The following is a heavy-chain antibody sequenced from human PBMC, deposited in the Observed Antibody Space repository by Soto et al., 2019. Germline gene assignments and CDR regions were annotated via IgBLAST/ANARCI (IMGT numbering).Heavy chain of an antibody. J-gene: IGHJ4*02. Sequence: ASVKVSCKASGYTFNSYAMHWVRQAPGQRLEWMGWINAGNGNTKYSQKFQGRVTITRDTSASTAYMELSSLRPEDTAVYYCARGSGYYYWDDYWGQGTLVTVSS. V-gene: IGHV1-3*01. D-gene: IGHD3-22*01. CDR3: ARGSGYYYWDDY. CDR2: INAGNGNT. CDR1: GYTFNSYA.